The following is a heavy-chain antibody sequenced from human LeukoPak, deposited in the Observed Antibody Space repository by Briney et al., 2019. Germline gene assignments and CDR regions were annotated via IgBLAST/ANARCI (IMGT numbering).Heavy chain of an antibody. CDR3: AKAPVTIYYYYYGMDV. CDR1: GFTFNTYA. CDR2: ISSGGGST. D-gene: IGHD1-1*01. J-gene: IGHJ6*02. V-gene: IGHV3-23*01. Sequence: GGSLRLSCAASGFTFNTYAMTWVRQAPGKGLEWVSAISSGGGSTYYAESVKGRFTISRDNSKSMLYLQVNSLRAEDTAVYYCAKAPVTIYYYYYGMDVWGQGTTVTVSS.